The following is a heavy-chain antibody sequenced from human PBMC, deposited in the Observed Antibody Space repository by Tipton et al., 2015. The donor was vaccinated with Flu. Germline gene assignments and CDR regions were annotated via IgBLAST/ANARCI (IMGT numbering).Heavy chain of an antibody. CDR2: INHSGST. CDR1: GGSFSGYY. Sequence: TLSLTCAVYGGSFSGYYWSWIRQPPGKGLEWIGEINHSGSTYYSPSLKSRVTISVDTSKNQFSLKLSSVNAADTAVYYCARHGGYYFDYWGQGTLVTVSS. D-gene: IGHD4-23*01. J-gene: IGHJ4*02. V-gene: IGHV4-34*01. CDR3: ARHGGYYFDY.